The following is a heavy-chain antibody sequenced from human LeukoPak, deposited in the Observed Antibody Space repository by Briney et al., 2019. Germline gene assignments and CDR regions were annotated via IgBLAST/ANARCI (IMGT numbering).Heavy chain of an antibody. CDR1: GYTFTSYD. V-gene: IGHV1-8*01. Sequence: ASVKVSCKASGYTFTSYDINWVRQATGPGLEWMGWMNPNSGNTGYAQKFQGRVTMTRNTSISTAYMELSSLRSEDTAVYYCARDAVLLWFGESHANYYYMDVWGKGTTVTVSS. CDR2: MNPNSGNT. CDR3: ARDAVLLWFGESHANYYYMDV. J-gene: IGHJ6*03. D-gene: IGHD3-10*01.